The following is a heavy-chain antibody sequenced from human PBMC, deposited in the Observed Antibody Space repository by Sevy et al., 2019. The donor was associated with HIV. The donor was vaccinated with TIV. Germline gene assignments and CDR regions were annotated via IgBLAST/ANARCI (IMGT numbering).Heavy chain of an antibody. D-gene: IGHD6-19*01. V-gene: IGHV1-18*04. CDR3: TRDLGSSPASFFDY. J-gene: IGHJ4*02. Sequence: ASVQVSCKASGYTFTSFGISWVRQAPGQGPEWMAWISAYNGHTNYAQKFQGRVTMTQDISTSTVYMELRSLRSDDTAIYYCTRDLGSSPASFFDYWGQGTLVTVSS. CDR1: GYTFTSFG. CDR2: ISAYNGHT.